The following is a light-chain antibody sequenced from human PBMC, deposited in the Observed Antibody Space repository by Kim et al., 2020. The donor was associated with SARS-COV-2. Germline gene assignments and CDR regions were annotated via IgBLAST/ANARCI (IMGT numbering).Light chain of an antibody. Sequence: EPAPISCRSSQSLLHTSGRTYLDWYLQKPGQSPQLLIYLGSNRASGVPDRFSGSGSGTDFTLKISRVEAEDVGVYYCMQALQTPYTFGQGTKLEI. CDR2: LGS. CDR1: QSLLHTSGRTY. CDR3: MQALQTPYT. J-gene: IGKJ2*01. V-gene: IGKV2-28*01.